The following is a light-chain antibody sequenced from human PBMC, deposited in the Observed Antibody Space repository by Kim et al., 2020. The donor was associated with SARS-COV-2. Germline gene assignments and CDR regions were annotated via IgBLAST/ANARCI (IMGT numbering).Light chain of an antibody. CDR2: GAS. CDR1: QSVSYTY. Sequence: EIVLTQSPGTLSLSPGERATLSCRASQSVSYTYLAWYQQRPGQAPRLLIYGASTRATGVPDRFSGSGSGTDFTLTISRLEPEDFAVYYCQQYCSSPPWTFGQGTKVDIK. CDR3: QQYCSSPPWT. V-gene: IGKV3-20*01. J-gene: IGKJ1*01.